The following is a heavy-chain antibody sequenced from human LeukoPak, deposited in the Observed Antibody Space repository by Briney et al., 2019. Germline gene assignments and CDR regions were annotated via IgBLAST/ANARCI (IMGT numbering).Heavy chain of an antibody. CDR1: GYTFTSYG. CDR2: ISAYNGNT. CDR3: ARHPPYCSSTSCYSGYVVFDY. D-gene: IGHD2-2*01. Sequence: GAPVKVSCKASGYTFTSYGISWVRQAPGQGLEWMGWISAYNGNTNYAQKLQGRVTMTTDTSTSTAYMELRSLRSDDTAVYYCARHPPYCSSTSCYSGYVVFDYWGQGTLVTVSS. J-gene: IGHJ4*02. V-gene: IGHV1-18*01.